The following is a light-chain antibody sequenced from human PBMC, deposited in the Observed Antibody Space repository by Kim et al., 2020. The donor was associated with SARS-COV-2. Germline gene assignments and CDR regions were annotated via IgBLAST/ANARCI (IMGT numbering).Light chain of an antibody. CDR3: QQYAGSPYT. CDR2: GAS. V-gene: IGKV3-20*01. Sequence: LSLGQGATLSCRASQSVSSGNLAWYQQKPGQAPRLLIYGASSRATGIPDRFSGGGSGTDFTLTINRLEPEDFAVYYCQQYAGSPYTFGQGTKLEI. CDR1: QSVSSGN. J-gene: IGKJ2*01.